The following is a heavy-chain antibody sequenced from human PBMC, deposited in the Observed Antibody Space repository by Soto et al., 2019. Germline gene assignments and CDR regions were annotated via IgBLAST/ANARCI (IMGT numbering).Heavy chain of an antibody. Sequence: QLQLQESGPGLLKPSETLSLTCTVSGASMSSISTYYWGWVRQPPGKGLEWIGTVYYDGTTYYNLSLRSRVTVSVDTSKNQFSLGLSSVTAADTAVYYGVRHFCTRGPCYFDYWGQGTLLTVSS. CDR1: GASMSSISTYY. D-gene: IGHD2-8*02. V-gene: IGHV4-39*01. CDR2: VYYDGTT. J-gene: IGHJ4*02. CDR3: VRHFCTRGPCYFDY.